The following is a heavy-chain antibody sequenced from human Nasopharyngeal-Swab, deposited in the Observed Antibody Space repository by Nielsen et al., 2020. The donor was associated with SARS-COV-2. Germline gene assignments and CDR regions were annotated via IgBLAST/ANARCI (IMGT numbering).Heavy chain of an antibody. V-gene: IGHV3-33*01. J-gene: IGHJ4*02. Sequence: VRQMPGKGLEWVAVIWYDGSNKYYADSVKGRFTISRDNSKNTLYLQMNSLRAEDMAVYYCARESSWPKGGFDYWGQGTLVTVSS. D-gene: IGHD2-15*01. CDR3: ARESSWPKGGFDY. CDR2: IWYDGSNK.